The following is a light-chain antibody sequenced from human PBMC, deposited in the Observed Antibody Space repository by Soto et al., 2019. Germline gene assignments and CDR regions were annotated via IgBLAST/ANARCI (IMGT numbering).Light chain of an antibody. CDR3: QQYNSYST. CDR1: QIISRW. V-gene: IGKV1-5*03. CDR2: TAS. J-gene: IGKJ4*01. Sequence: DIQMTQSPSTLSASVGDIFTITCRASQIISRWLAWYQQKPGKAPKLLIYTASTLESGVATRFSGSGSGTEFTLTISIRQHDDFATYYCQQYNSYSTFGGGTKVEIK.